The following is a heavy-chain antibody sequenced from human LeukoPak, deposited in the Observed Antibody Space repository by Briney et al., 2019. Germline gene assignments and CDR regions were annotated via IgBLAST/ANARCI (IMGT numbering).Heavy chain of an antibody. J-gene: IGHJ4*02. V-gene: IGHV5-51*01. CDR1: AYIFTNYW. D-gene: IGHD3-22*01. CDR3: ARQFYDSSGYYPYFDS. CDR2: IYPGDSDS. Sequence: AGESLKISRKASAYIFTNYWIGWVRQMPGKNLEWMVIIYPGDSDSSYSPSFQGQVTISADKSINTAYLQLSSLKASDTAMYYCARQFYDSSGYYPYFDSWGQGTLVTVSS.